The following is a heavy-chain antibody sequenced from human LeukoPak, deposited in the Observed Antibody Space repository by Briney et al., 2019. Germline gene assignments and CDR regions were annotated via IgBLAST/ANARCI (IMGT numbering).Heavy chain of an antibody. V-gene: IGHV1-69*05. J-gene: IGHJ3*02. D-gene: IGHD5-18*01. CDR1: GGTFSSYA. CDR3: ARENSGDTATDAFDI. Sequence: SVKVSCKASGGTFSSYAISWVRQTPGQGLEWMGGIIPIFGTANYAQKFQGRVTITTNESTSTAYMELSSLRSEDTAVYYCARENSGDTATDAFDIWGQGTMVTVSS. CDR2: IIPIFGTA.